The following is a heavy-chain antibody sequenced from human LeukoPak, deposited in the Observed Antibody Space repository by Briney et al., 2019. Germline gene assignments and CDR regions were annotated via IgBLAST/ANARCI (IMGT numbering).Heavy chain of an antibody. CDR1: SGSISNYY. D-gene: IGHD4-17*01. CDR2: IYYSGST. Sequence: SETLSLTCTVSSGSISNYYWSWIRQPPGKGLEWIGYIYYSGSTNYNPSLKSRVTMSVDTSKNQFSLKLSSVTAADTAVYYCARGTPGRGYGDVYFDYWGQGTLVTVSS. V-gene: IGHV4-59*12. CDR3: ARGTPGRGYGDVYFDY. J-gene: IGHJ4*02.